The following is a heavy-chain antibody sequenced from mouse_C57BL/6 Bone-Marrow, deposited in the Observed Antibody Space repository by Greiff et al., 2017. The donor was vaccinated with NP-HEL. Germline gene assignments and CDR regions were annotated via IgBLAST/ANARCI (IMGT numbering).Heavy chain of an antibody. CDR1: GFTFSDYG. Sequence: EVKVVESGGGLVQPGGSLKLSCAASGFTFSDYGMAWVRQAPRKGPEWVAFISNLAYSIYYADTVTGRFTISRENAKNTLYLEMSSLRSEDTAMYYCARQRYYGSSPYAMDYWGQGTSVTVSS. CDR3: ARQRYYGSSPYAMDY. CDR2: ISNLAYSI. D-gene: IGHD1-1*01. J-gene: IGHJ4*01. V-gene: IGHV5-15*01.